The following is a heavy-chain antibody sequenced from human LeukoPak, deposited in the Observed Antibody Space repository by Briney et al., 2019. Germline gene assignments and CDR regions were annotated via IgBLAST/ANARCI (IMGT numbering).Heavy chain of an antibody. J-gene: IGHJ4*02. CDR2: ISWNSGSI. CDR1: GFTFDDYA. Sequence: GRSLRLSCAASGFTFDDYAMHWVRQAPGKGLEWVSGISWNSGSIGYADSVKGRFTISRDNAKNSLYLQMNSLRAEDTALYYCAKDPLLNWNSLTYFDYWGQGTLVTVSS. D-gene: IGHD1-7*01. V-gene: IGHV3-9*01. CDR3: AKDPLLNWNSLTYFDY.